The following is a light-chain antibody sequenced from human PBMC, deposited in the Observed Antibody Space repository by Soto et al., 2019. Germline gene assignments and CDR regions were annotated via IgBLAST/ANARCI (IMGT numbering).Light chain of an antibody. Sequence: DIQMTQSPSSLSASIGDRVTITCRAGQNVGSFVDWYQQKPGKAPKLLIYATSTLQSGVTSRISGSGSGTEFTLTISRLQPEDFATYYCQQNYSAQYTFGEGTKLEIK. CDR1: QNVGSF. V-gene: IGKV1-39*01. CDR3: QQNYSAQYT. CDR2: ATS. J-gene: IGKJ2*01.